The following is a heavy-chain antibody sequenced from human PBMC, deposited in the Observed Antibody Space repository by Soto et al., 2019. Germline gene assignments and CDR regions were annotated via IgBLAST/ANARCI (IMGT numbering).Heavy chain of an antibody. CDR2: INHSGST. J-gene: IGHJ4*02. Sequence: SETLSLTCAVYGGSFSGYYWSWIRQPPGKGLEWIGEINHSGSTNYNPSLKSRVTISVDTSKNQSSLKLSSVTAADTAVYYCARSLGYCSGGSCYPAGCWGQGTLVTVSS. CDR1: GGSFSGYY. D-gene: IGHD2-15*01. V-gene: IGHV4-34*01. CDR3: ARSLGYCSGGSCYPAGC.